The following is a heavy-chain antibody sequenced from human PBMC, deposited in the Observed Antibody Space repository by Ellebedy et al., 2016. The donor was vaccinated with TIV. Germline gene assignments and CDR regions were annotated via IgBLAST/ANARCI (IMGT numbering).Heavy chain of an antibody. CDR1: GGSISSSSYH. V-gene: IGHV4-39*01. D-gene: IGHD6-13*01. Sequence: SETLSLTCTVSGGSISSSSYHWAWIRQPPGKGLEWIGSIYYGGNTYYNPSLQSRVSLSVDTSKNQFSLKLSSVTAADTAVYYCARPVSSWYSGFDYWGQGALVTVSS. J-gene: IGHJ4*02. CDR2: IYYGGNT. CDR3: ARPVSSWYSGFDY.